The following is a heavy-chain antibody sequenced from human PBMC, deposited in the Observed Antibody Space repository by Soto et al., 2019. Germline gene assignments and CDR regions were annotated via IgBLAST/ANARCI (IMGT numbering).Heavy chain of an antibody. CDR3: ARRYGYSFEY. V-gene: IGHV4-59*08. J-gene: IGHJ4*02. D-gene: IGHD1-1*01. CDR1: GGSISSYY. CDR2: IYYSGST. Sequence: SETLSLTCTVSGGSISSYYWSWIRQPPGKGLEWIGYIYYSGSTNYNPSLKSRVTISVDTSKNQFSLKLSSVTAADTAVYYCARRYGYSFEYWGQGTLVTVSS.